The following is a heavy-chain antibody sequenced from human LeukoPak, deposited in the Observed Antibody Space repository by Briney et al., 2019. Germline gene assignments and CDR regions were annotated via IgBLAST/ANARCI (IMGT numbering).Heavy chain of an antibody. J-gene: IGHJ4*02. CDR2: IYYSGST. D-gene: IGHD3-22*01. Sequence: SETLSLTCTVSGGSISSSSYYWGWIRQPPGKGLEWIGSIYYSGSTYYNPSLKSRVTMSVDTSKNQFSLKLSSVTAADTAVYYCARARRVVAPDYFDYWGQGTLVTVSS. CDR3: ARARRVVAPDYFDY. CDR1: GGSISSSSYY. V-gene: IGHV4-39*01.